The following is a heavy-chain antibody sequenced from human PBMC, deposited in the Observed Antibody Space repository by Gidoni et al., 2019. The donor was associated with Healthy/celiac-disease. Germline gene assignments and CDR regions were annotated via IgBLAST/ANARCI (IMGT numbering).Heavy chain of an antibody. J-gene: IGHJ4*02. CDR1: GGSSSSYS. Sequence: QVQLVQSGAEVKKPGSSAQVSCKASGGSSSSYSLSWVRQAPGQGLEWMGGIIPIFGTANYAQKFQSRITIIADKSTSTAYMDLSSLTSEDTAVYYCASVEYHGSGSYSGPYYFDYWGQGTLVTVSS. CDR3: ASVEYHGSGSYSGPYYFDY. D-gene: IGHD3-10*01. CDR2: IIPIFGTA. V-gene: IGHV1-69*06.